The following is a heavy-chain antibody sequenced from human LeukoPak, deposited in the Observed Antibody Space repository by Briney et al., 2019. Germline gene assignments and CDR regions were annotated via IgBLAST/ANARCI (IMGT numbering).Heavy chain of an antibody. CDR1: GYSISSGYY. Sequence: KPSKTLSLTCTVSGYSISSGYYWGWIRPPPGKGLEWIGSIYRNGNTYYNPSLKSRVTMSVDTSNNQFSLKLSSVTATDAAMYYCARRWLNYYFDYWGQGTLVTVSS. CDR2: IYRNGNT. J-gene: IGHJ4*02. CDR3: ARRWLNYYFDY. D-gene: IGHD5-24*01. V-gene: IGHV4-38-2*02.